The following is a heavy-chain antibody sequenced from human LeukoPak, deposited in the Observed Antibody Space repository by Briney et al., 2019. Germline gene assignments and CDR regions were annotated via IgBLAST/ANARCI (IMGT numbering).Heavy chain of an antibody. CDR3: AKETDYDFWSQGYGMDV. V-gene: IGHV3-30*18. D-gene: IGHD3-3*01. Sequence: GGSLRPSCAASGFTFSSYGMHWVRQAPGKGLEWVALISYDGSNKYYADSVKGRFTISRDNSKNTLYLQMNSLRAEDTAVYYCAKETDYDFWSQGYGMDVWGQGTTVTVSS. J-gene: IGHJ6*02. CDR2: ISYDGSNK. CDR1: GFTFSSYG.